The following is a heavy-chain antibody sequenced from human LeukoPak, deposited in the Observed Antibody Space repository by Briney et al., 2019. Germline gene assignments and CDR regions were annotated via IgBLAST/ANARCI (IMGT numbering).Heavy chain of an antibody. CDR2: IYYSGST. Sequence: KPSETLSLTCTVSGGSISSSSYSWGWIRQPPGKGLEWIGSIYYSGSTYYNPSLKSRVTISVDTSKNQFSLKLSSVTAADTAVYYCASIGAAIDVMDAFDIWGQGTMVTVSS. CDR3: ASIGAAIDVMDAFDI. J-gene: IGHJ3*02. CDR1: GGSISSSSYS. D-gene: IGHD2-2*02. V-gene: IGHV4-39*01.